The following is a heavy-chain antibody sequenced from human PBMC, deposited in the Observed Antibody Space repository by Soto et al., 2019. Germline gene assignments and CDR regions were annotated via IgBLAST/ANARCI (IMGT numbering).Heavy chain of an antibody. CDR1: GFTFSSYA. D-gene: IGHD3-9*01. CDR2: ISGSGGST. Sequence: GGSLRLSCAASGFTFSSYAMSWVRQAPGKGLEWVSAISGSGGSTYYADSVKGRFTISRDKSKNTLYLQMNSLRAEDTAVYYCAKAAEDYDILTGVDYWGQGTLVTVSS. CDR3: AKAAEDYDILTGVDY. J-gene: IGHJ4*02. V-gene: IGHV3-23*01.